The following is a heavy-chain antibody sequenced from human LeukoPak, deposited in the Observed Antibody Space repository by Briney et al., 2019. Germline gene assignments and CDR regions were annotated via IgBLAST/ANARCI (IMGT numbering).Heavy chain of an antibody. J-gene: IGHJ2*01. CDR2: ISWNSGDI. CDR1: GFSFGGYA. CDR3: VKSGGYATAIRYFDL. Sequence: GGSLRLSCAASGFSFGGYALHCVRQAPGKGQERVASISWNSGDIVHADSVKGLVTISRDNAKNSLYLQMDSLRTEDTALYYCVKSGGYATAIRYFDLWGRGTLVTVSS. D-gene: IGHD2-21*02. V-gene: IGHV3-9*01.